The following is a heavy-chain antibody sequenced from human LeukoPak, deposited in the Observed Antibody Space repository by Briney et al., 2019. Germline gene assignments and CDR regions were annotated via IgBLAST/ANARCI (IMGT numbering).Heavy chain of an antibody. Sequence: PGGSLRLSCTASGFTFSSYWMSWVRQAPGKGLEWVANIKQDGSEKYYVDSVKGRFTISRDNAKNSLFLQMNSLRAEDTAVYYCATPLDYYDSSGYHQGGGWGQGTLVTVSS. CDR3: ATPLDYYDSSGYHQGGG. D-gene: IGHD3-22*01. J-gene: IGHJ4*02. CDR1: GFTFSSYW. V-gene: IGHV3-7*03. CDR2: IKQDGSEK.